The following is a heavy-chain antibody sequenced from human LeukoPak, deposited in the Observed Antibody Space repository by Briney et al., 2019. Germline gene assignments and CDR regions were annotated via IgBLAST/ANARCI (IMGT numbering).Heavy chain of an antibody. CDR3: ARSIRFGEPSYFDY. D-gene: IGHD3-10*01. V-gene: IGHV1-69*05. CDR1: GGTFSSYA. J-gene: IGHJ4*02. Sequence: SVKVSCKASGGTFSSYAISWVRQAPGQGLEWMGRIIPIFGTANYAQKFQGRVTITTDESTSTAYMELSSLRFEDTAVYYCARSIRFGEPSYFDYWGQGTLVTVSS. CDR2: IIPIFGTA.